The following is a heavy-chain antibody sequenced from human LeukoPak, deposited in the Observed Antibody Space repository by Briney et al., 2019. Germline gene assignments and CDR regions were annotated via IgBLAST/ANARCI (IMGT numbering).Heavy chain of an antibody. CDR3: AREYSGYDY. Sequence: IPSQTLSLTCAVSGGSISSGGYSWSWIRQPPGKGLEWIGYIYHSGSTYYNPSLKSRVTISVDRSKNQFSLKLSSVTAADTAVYYCAREYSGYDYWGQGTLVTVPS. V-gene: IGHV4-30-2*01. D-gene: IGHD5-12*01. CDR2: IYHSGST. CDR1: GGSISSGGYS. J-gene: IGHJ4*02.